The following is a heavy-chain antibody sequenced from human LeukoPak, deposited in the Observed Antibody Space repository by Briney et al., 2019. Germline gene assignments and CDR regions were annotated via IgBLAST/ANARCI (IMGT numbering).Heavy chain of an antibody. CDR2: IYYSGST. CDR3: ARRGITMVRGVTYYYYYYMDV. D-gene: IGHD3-10*01. Sequence: PSETLSLTCTASGGSISNYYWSWIRQPPGKGLEWIGYIYYSGSTNYNPSLKSRVTISVDTSKNQFSLKLSSVTAADTAVYYCARRGITMVRGVTYYYYYYMDVWGKGTTVTVSS. V-gene: IGHV4-59*08. J-gene: IGHJ6*03. CDR1: GGSISNYY.